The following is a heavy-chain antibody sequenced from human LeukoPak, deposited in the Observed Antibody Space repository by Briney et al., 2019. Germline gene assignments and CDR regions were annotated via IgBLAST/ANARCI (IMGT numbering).Heavy chain of an antibody. J-gene: IGHJ1*01. Sequence: SVKVSCKASGGTFSRYAISWVRQAPGQGLEWMGGIIPIFGTANYAQKFQGRVTITADESTSTAYMELSSLRSEDTAVYYCARDMTAAGTGGHWGQGTLVTVSS. CDR1: GGTFSRYA. CDR3: ARDMTAAGTGGH. V-gene: IGHV1-69*13. D-gene: IGHD6-13*01. CDR2: IIPIFGTA.